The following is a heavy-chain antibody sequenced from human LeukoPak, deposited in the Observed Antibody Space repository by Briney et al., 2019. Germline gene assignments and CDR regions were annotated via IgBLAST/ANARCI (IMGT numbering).Heavy chain of an antibody. Sequence: GGSLRLSCAASGFTFSSYAMSWVRQAPGKGLEWVSAISGSGGSTYYADSVKGRFTISRDNSKNTLYLQMNSLRAEDTAVYYCAKGAWIQLWLGWYFDYWGQGTLVTVSS. CDR3: AKGAWIQLWLGWYFDY. D-gene: IGHD5-18*01. J-gene: IGHJ4*02. CDR1: GFTFSSYA. V-gene: IGHV3-23*01. CDR2: ISGSGGST.